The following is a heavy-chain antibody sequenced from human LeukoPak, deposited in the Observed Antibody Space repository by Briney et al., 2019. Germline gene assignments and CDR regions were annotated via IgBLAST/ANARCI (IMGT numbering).Heavy chain of an antibody. CDR1: GDSISTYY. D-gene: IGHD3-22*01. Sequence: KSSETLSLTCTVSGDSISTYYWSWIRQPPEKGLEWIGHIFFSGSTNYNPSLKSRVTISADTSKNQFSLKLSSVTAADTAVYYCARGSRDYYDSSGYSPAEYFQHWGQGTLVTVSS. V-gene: IGHV4-59*01. J-gene: IGHJ1*01. CDR3: ARGSRDYYDSSGYSPAEYFQH. CDR2: IFFSGST.